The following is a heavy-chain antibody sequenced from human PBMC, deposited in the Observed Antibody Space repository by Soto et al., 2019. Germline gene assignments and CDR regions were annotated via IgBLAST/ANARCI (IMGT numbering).Heavy chain of an antibody. Sequence: GGSLRLSCAASGFTFSGYSMNWVRQAPGKGLEWVSSISSSSSYIYYADSVKGRFTISRDNAKNSLYLQMNSLRAEDTAVYYCARACSSTSRTNWFDPWGQGTLVTVSS. J-gene: IGHJ5*02. D-gene: IGHD2-2*01. CDR1: GFTFSGYS. V-gene: IGHV3-21*01. CDR2: ISSSSSYI. CDR3: ARACSSTSRTNWFDP.